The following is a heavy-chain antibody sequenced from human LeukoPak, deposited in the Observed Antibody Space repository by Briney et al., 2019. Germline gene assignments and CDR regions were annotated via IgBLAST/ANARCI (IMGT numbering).Heavy chain of an antibody. CDR3: GKEERRVITPGLDY. CDR1: GFTFSSYA. J-gene: IGHJ4*02. D-gene: IGHD4-23*01. Sequence: GGSLRLSCAASGFTFSSYAITWVRQAPGKGLEWVSAVSSSGAKTYYADSVKGRFTIPRDNYKNMVFLQMNSLRAEDTAVYYCGKEERRVITPGLDYWGQGTLVTVSS. V-gene: IGHV3-23*01. CDR2: VSSSGAKT.